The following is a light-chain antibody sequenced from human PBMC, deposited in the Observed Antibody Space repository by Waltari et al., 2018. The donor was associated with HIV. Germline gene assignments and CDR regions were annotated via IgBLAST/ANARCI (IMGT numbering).Light chain of an antibody. V-gene: IGLV3-1*01. CDR2: QGS. J-gene: IGLJ3*02. CDR3: QAWDSSTPV. Sequence: SYELTQPPSVSVSPGQTASITCSGDNMGDKYACWYQQKPGQSPVLVIYQGSKRPPGIPERFSGTNSGNTATLTISGTQAMDEADYYCQAWDSSTPVFGGGTKLSVL. CDR1: NMGDKY.